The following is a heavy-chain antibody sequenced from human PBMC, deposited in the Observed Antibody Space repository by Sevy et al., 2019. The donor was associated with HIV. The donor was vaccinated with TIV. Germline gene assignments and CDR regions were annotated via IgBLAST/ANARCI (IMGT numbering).Heavy chain of an antibody. V-gene: IGHV3-33*01. CDR2: IWFDGSNI. CDR1: GFTFGSYG. CDR3: ARERTYLFDY. Sequence: GGSLRLSCVASGFTFGSYGMLWVRQAPDKGLEWVADIWFDGSNIHYADSVRGRFTISRDNSKSTLSLHMSSLRVEDTAVYYCARERTYLFDYCGQGTLVTVSS. J-gene: IGHJ4*02.